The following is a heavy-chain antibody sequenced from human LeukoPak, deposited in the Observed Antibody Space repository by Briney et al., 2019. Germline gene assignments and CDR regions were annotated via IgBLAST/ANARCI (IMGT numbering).Heavy chain of an antibody. D-gene: IGHD4-23*01. V-gene: IGHV3-21*01. CDR1: GFTFNTYW. CDR2: ISSSSSSI. J-gene: IGHJ4*02. Sequence: GGSLRLSCAASGFTFNTYWMSWVRQAPGKGLEWVSSISSSSSSIYHADSVKGRFTISRDNTENSLYLQMNSLRAEDTAVYYCTRVDYGGNDDYWGQGTLVTVSS. CDR3: TRVDYGGNDDY.